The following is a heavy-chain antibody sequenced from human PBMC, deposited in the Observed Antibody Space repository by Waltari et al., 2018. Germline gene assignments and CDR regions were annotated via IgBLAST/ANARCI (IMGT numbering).Heavy chain of an antibody. CDR2: IKPDGSEK. CDR3: ARELHWSARDY. D-gene: IGHD3-3*01. V-gene: IGHV3-7*01. J-gene: IGHJ4*02. Sequence: EVQLVESGGGLVQPGGSLRLSCAASGFPLNNWMSWVRQAPGKGLEWVANIKPDGSEKNYADSVKGRFTISIDNVKNSLYLQMNSLSLEDTAVYYCARELHWSARDYWGQGTLVTVSS. CDR1: GFPLNNW.